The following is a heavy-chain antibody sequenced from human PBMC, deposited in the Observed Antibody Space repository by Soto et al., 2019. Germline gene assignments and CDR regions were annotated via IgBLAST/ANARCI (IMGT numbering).Heavy chain of an antibody. J-gene: IGHJ4*02. CDR1: GYTFTSYG. D-gene: IGHD6-19*01. V-gene: IGHV1-18*01. Sequence: ASVKVSCKASGYTFTSYGISWVRQAPGQGLEWMGRISAYNSNTNYAQKLQSRVTMTTDTSTSTAYMELRSLRSADTAVYFFARAKPGIAVAGTNDYWGQGTLFTVSS. CDR3: ARAKPGIAVAGTNDY. CDR2: ISAYNSNT.